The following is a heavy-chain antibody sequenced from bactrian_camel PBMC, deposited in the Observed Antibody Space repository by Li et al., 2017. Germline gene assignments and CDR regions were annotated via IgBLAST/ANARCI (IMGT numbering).Heavy chain of an antibody. Sequence: HVQLVESGGGSVQAGGSLRLSCVASGDVYSFSCMGWFRQLPGKEREGVAIIYRGSTLSYHADSVKGRFTISQDNAKNTAYLQMNSLKPEDTGMYYCVAGLGKRWYVPLEYDDWGQGTQVTVS. V-gene: IGHV3S53*01. J-gene: IGHJ4*01. CDR1: GDVYSFSC. D-gene: IGHD6*01. CDR2: IYRGSTLS. CDR3: VAGLGKRWYVPLEYDD.